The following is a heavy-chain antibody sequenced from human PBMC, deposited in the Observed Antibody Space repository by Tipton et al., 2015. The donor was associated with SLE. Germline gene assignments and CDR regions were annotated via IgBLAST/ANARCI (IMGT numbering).Heavy chain of an antibody. V-gene: IGHV3-11*01. CDR3: VRPGGCSGGSCSHWTYFHSYREV. CDR2: IDFTGSTI. D-gene: IGHD2-15*01. J-gene: IGHJ6*03. CDR1: GFTFSDYY. Sequence: SLRLSCAASGFTFSDYYMSWIRQAPGKGLEWVSYIDFTGSTIYYADSVKGRFTISRDNAKNSLYLQMNSLRADDSAVYYCVRPGGCSGGSCSHWTYFHSYREVWGKGTTVTVSS.